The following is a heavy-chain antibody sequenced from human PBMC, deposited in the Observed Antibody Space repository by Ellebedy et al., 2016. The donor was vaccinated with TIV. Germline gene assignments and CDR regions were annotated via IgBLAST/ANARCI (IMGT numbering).Heavy chain of an antibody. CDR2: TYHSGRT. V-gene: IGHV4-39*01. Sequence: SETLSLTCTVSGDFISSSSYYWGWIRQPPGKGLEWIGSTYHSGRTNYNPSLKSRVTISVDTSNNQFSLKLTSMTATDTALYYCATAGNFYDSGGYRSDYWGQGTLVTVSS. CDR3: ATAGNFYDSGGYRSDY. J-gene: IGHJ4*02. CDR1: GDFISSSSYY. D-gene: IGHD3-22*01.